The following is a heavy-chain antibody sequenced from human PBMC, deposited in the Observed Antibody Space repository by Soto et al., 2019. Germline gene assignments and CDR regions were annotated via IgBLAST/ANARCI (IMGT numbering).Heavy chain of an antibody. CDR1: GFTFSSYA. Sequence: QVQLVESGGGVVQPGRSLRLSCAASGFTFSSYAMHWVRQAPGKGLEWVAVISYDGSNKYYADSVKGRFTISRDNSKNTLYRQMNSLRAEDTAVYYCARDEYYDSSGYYYYYYGMDVWGQGTTVTVSS. D-gene: IGHD3-22*01. CDR3: ARDEYYDSSGYYYYYYGMDV. V-gene: IGHV3-30-3*01. J-gene: IGHJ6*02. CDR2: ISYDGSNK.